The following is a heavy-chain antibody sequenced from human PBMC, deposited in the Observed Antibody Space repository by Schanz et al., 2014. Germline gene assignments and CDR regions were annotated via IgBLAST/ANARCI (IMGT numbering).Heavy chain of an antibody. Sequence: QIQLVQSGPEVKKPGATVKVSCKASGYIFINSGISWVRQAPGQGLEWVGWISVYTGNTKYGQKVQGRVTMTADTSTSTVYMELRSLRSDDTAVYYCASPSGYSDYGTYFDFWGQGTLVTVSS. D-gene: IGHD5-12*01. CDR1: GYIFINSG. J-gene: IGHJ4*02. V-gene: IGHV1-18*01. CDR2: ISVYTGNT. CDR3: ASPSGYSDYGTYFDF.